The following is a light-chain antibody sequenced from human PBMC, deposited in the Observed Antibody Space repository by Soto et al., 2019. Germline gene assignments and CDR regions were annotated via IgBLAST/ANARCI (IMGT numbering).Light chain of an antibody. J-gene: IGKJ2*01. CDR2: GAS. CDR3: QQYGSSPYT. Sequence: EIVLTQSPDTLSLSPGERATLSCRASQIVSKDHLAWYQQKPGQAPRLLIYGASSRAGGIPDKFSGSGSGTDFTFTINRLEPEDFGVYYCQQYGSSPYTFAQGTKLEI. V-gene: IGKV3-20*01. CDR1: QIVSKDH.